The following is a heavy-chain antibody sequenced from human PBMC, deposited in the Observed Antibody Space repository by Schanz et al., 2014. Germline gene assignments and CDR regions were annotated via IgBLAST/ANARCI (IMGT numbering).Heavy chain of an antibody. CDR3: ARDEGRDGYNLAFDV. J-gene: IGHJ3*01. V-gene: IGHV3-53*01. Sequence: EVQLVESGGGLIQPGGSLRLSCAVSGFSVSTNYMSWARQAPGKGMEWNSSLYINAGSTRYADSVKGRFFISRDSSKNTLFLQMNSLRADDTAIYFCARDEGRDGYNLAFDVWGQGTLVTVSS. D-gene: IGHD2-21*01. CDR1: GFSVSTNY. CDR2: LYINAGST.